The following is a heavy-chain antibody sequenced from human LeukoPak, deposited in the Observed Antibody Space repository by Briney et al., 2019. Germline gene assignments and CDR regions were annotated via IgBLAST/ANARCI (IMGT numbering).Heavy chain of an antibody. J-gene: IGHJ3*02. CDR3: ARHGPNGSFDAFDI. CDR1: GGSISSYY. V-gene: IGHV4-59*08. Sequence: PSETLSLTCTVSGGSISSYYWSWIRQPPGKGLEWIGYIYYSGSTNYNPSLKSRVTISVDTSKNQFSLKLSSVTAADTAVYYCARHGPNGSFDAFDIWGQGTMVTVSS. CDR2: IYYSGST.